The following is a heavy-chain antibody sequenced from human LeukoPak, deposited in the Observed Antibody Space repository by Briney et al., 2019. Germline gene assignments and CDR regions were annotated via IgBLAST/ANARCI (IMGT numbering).Heavy chain of an antibody. D-gene: IGHD4-17*01. CDR1: GGSFSGYY. J-gene: IGHJ4*02. Sequence: PSETLSLTCAVYGGSFSGYYWSWIRQPPGKGLEWIGEINHSGSTNYNPSLKSRVTISVDTSKNQFSLKLSSVTAADTAVYYCASPSPAVTTRTDLSFDYWGQGTLVTVSS. V-gene: IGHV4-34*01. CDR2: INHSGST. CDR3: ASPSPAVTTRTDLSFDY.